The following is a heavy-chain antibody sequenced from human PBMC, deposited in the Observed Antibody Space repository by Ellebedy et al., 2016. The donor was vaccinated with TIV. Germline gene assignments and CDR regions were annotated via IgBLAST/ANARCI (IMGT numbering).Heavy chain of an antibody. CDR2: ISSSSTTT. Sequence: GGSLRLSCAASGFTFSNYNMNWVRQAPGKGLEWVSYISSSSTTTDYADSVKGRFTISRDNAKNSMYLQMTSLRDEDTAVYYCARDQWLGRAYYFDYWGQGTLLTVSS. J-gene: IGHJ4*02. CDR3: ARDQWLGRAYYFDY. CDR1: GFTFSNYN. V-gene: IGHV3-48*02. D-gene: IGHD6-19*01.